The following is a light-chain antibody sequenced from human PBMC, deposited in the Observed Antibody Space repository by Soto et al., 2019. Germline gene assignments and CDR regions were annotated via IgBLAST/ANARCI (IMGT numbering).Light chain of an antibody. Sequence: EIVLTQSPGTLSLSPGERATLSCRASQSVSSSYLAWYQQKPGQAPRLLIYGAASRATGIPDRISGSGFGTDFTLTISRLEPEDFAVYYWQQYGSSLWTFGQGNKVEIK. J-gene: IGKJ1*01. V-gene: IGKV3-20*01. CDR1: QSVSSSY. CDR2: GAA. CDR3: QQYGSSLWT.